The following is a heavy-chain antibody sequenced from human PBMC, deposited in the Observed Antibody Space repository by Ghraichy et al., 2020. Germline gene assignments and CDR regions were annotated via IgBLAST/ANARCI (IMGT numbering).Heavy chain of an antibody. CDR1: RFTFSNAW. V-gene: IGHV3-15*01. CDR3: TTEYYDFWSGYSRRNHYFDY. Sequence: GESLNISCAASRFTFSNAWMSWVRQAPGKGLELVGRIKSKTDGGTTDYAAPVKGRFIISRDDSKNMLYLQMNSLQTEDTAVYYCTTEYYDFWSGYSRRNHYFDYWGQGTLVTVSS. D-gene: IGHD3-3*01. CDR2: IKSKTDGGTT. J-gene: IGHJ4*02.